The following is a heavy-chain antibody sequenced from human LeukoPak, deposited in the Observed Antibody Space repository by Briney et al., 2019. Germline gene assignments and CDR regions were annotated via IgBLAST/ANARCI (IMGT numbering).Heavy chain of an antibody. Sequence: GGSRTLSCAASGFTFSSSWMHWVCQSPAQGLVWVSRLNEYGSSTTYADSVKGRFTISRDNAKNTLYLQMNSLRAEDTAVYYCARALGSPLDFWGQGTLVTVSS. V-gene: IGHV3-74*01. D-gene: IGHD1-26*01. CDR2: LNEYGSST. CDR1: GFTFSSSW. J-gene: IGHJ4*02. CDR3: ARALGSPLDF.